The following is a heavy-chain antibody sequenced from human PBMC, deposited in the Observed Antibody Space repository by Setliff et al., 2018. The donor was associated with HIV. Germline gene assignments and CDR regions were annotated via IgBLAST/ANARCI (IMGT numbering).Heavy chain of an antibody. CDR1: GFSLNNARMG. V-gene: IGHV2-26*02. Sequence: SGPTLVNPTATLTLTCTVSGFSLNNARMGVSWIRQPPGKALEWLAHIFSNNEKSYKTSLKNRLTISKDASENQVVLTMTTRGPLDTATYYCARAYEGQQLAAFDYWVQGTLVTVSS. CDR2: IFSNNEK. D-gene: IGHD6-13*01. J-gene: IGHJ4*02. CDR3: ARAYEGQQLAAFDY.